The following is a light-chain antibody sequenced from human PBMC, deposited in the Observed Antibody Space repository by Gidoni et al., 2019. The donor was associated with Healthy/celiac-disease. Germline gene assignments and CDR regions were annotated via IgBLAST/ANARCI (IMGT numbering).Light chain of an antibody. CDR2: GAS. J-gene: IGKJ3*01. V-gene: IGKV3-20*01. Sequence: EIVLTQSPGTLSLSPGERATLSCRASQSVSSSYLAWYQQKPGQAPRLLIYGASSRATGIPDRFSGSGSGTDFTLTISRLEPEDCAVYYCQQYGSSPFTFGPGTKVEIK. CDR3: QQYGSSPFT. CDR1: QSVSSSY.